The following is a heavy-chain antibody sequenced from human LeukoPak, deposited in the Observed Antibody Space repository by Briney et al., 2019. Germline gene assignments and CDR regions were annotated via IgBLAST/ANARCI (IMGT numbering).Heavy chain of an antibody. CDR1: GFTFSTYW. V-gene: IGHV3-7*01. CDR2: IKRDGSES. J-gene: IGHJ3*02. Sequence: GGSLGLSCEASGFTFSTYWMTWVRQAPGKGLEWVANIKRDGSESHYVDSVRGRFTISRDNAKNSLYLQMSSLRAEDTAMYYCARDSNYYDSSAYYDTFDIWGQGTVVTVSS. CDR3: ARDSNYYDSSAYYDTFDI. D-gene: IGHD3-22*01.